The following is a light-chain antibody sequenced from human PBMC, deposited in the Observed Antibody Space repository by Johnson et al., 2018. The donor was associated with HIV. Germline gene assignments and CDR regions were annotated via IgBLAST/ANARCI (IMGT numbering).Light chain of an antibody. V-gene: IGLV1-51*02. CDR2: ENN. CDR3: GTWDSRLAWV. J-gene: IGLJ1*01. CDR1: SSNIGYHY. Sequence: QSVLTQPPSVSAAPGQKVTISCSGSSSNIGYHYVSWYQQLPGTAPKLLIYENNKRPSGIPDRFSGSKSGTSATLGITGLQTGDEADYYCGTWDSRLAWVVGTGTTATVL.